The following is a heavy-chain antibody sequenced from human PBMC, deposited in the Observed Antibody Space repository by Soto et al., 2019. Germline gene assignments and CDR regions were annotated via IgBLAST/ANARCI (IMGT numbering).Heavy chain of an antibody. CDR2: ISSSSSYI. J-gene: IGHJ6*03. CDR3: ARADGDYVVEDYYYYYYMDV. V-gene: IGHV3-21*01. CDR1: GFTFSSYS. Sequence: EVQLVESGGGLVKPGGSLRLSCAASGFTFSSYSMNWVRQAPGKGLEWVSSISSSSSYIYYADSVKGRFTISRDNAKNSLYLQMNSLRAEDTAVYYCARADGDYVVEDYYYYYYMDVWGKGTTVTVSS. D-gene: IGHD4-17*01.